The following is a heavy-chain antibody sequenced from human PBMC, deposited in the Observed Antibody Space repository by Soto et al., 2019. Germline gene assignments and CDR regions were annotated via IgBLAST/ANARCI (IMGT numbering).Heavy chain of an antibody. V-gene: IGHV3-74*01. D-gene: IGHD3-3*01. CDR3: ARESYDFWSGYESDYYYMDV. J-gene: IGHJ6*03. Sequence: GGSLRLSCAASGFTFSSYWMHWVRQAPGKGLVWVSRINSDGSSTSYADSVKGRFTISRDNAKNTLYLQMNSLRAEDTAVYYCARESYDFWSGYESDYYYMDVWGKGTTVTVSS. CDR2: INSDGSST. CDR1: GFTFSSYW.